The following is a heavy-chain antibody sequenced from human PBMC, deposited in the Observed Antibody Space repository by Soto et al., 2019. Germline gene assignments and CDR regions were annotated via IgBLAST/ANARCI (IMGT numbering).Heavy chain of an antibody. V-gene: IGHV2-5*02. CDR3: AHSRNLITEDAQVGDFDY. CDR1: GFSLTTAGVG. Sequence: QITLKESGPTLVKPTQTLTLTCSISGFSLTTAGVGVGWVRQPPGEALEWLALIYWDDDERYSPSLKTRLTITKDPSKNQVVLIMTNMAPADTATYYCAHSRNLITEDAQVGDFDYWGQGTLVTVSS. D-gene: IGHD3-10*01. J-gene: IGHJ4*02. CDR2: IYWDDDE.